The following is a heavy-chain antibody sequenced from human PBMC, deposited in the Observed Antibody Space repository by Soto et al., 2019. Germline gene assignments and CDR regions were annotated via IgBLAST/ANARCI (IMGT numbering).Heavy chain of an antibody. V-gene: IGHV3-74*01. CDR2: INSDGSST. CDR1: GFTFSSYW. Sequence: GGSLRLSCAASGFTFSSYWMHWVRQAPGKGLVWVSRINSDGSSTSYADSVKGRFTISRDNAKNTLYLQMNSLRAEDTAVYYCARGDIVVVPAFRFDPWGQGTLVTVSS. CDR3: ARGDIVVVPAFRFDP. D-gene: IGHD2-2*01. J-gene: IGHJ5*02.